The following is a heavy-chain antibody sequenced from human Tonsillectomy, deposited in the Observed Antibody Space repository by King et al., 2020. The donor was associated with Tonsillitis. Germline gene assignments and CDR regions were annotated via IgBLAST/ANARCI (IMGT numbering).Heavy chain of an antibody. Sequence: HVQLVESGGGVVQPGTSLRLSCAASGFTFGSYGMHWVRQAPGKGLEWVALIAYDASYENYADSVKGRFTISRDNSKNTLYLEMNSLRVEDTAVYYCAKDGIGLSDLYFDLWGRGTLVTVSS. CDR2: IAYDASYE. CDR1: GFTFGSYG. CDR3: AKDGIGLSDLYFDL. V-gene: IGHV3-30*18. J-gene: IGHJ2*01. D-gene: IGHD3-16*01.